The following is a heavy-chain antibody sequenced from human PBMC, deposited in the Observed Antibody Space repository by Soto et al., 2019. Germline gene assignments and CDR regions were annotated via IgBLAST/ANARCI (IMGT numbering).Heavy chain of an antibody. J-gene: IGHJ3*01. CDR3: TRLSTPYYYDSSDAFDV. V-gene: IGHV3-73*01. CDR2: IRSKANSYAT. CDR1: GFTSSGSA. D-gene: IGHD3-22*01. Sequence: PGGSLRLSCAVPGFTSSGSAKHWVRQASGKGLEWVGRIRSKANSYATAYAASVKGRFTISRDDSKNTAYLQMNSLKTEDTAVYYCTRLSTPYYYDSSDAFDVWGQGTTVTVSS.